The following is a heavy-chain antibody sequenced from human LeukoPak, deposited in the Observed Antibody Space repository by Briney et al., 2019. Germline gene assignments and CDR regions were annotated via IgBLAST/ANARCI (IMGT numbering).Heavy chain of an antibody. Sequence: SETLSLTCAVYGESLNSYYWSWVRQPPGEGLEWIGEFYESGTTEYNPSLKSRVTISMVPSKQQFSLSLSSVTAADTAVYYCARGAWATRLGSWGLGTPVIVSS. V-gene: IGHV4-34*01. CDR2: FYESGTT. CDR3: ARGAWATRLGS. CDR1: GESLNSYY. J-gene: IGHJ4*02. D-gene: IGHD2-15*01.